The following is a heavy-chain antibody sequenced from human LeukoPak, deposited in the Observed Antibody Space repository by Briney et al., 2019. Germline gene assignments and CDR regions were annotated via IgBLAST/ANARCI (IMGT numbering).Heavy chain of an antibody. CDR3: ARQTGESTNFDN. D-gene: IGHD2-2*01. V-gene: IGHV3-53*01. J-gene: IGHJ4*02. Sequence: PGGSLRLSCAASGFTVSSSYISWVRQAPGKGLEWVSAIYSGGTTYHADSVGGRFTISRDNSKNTLYLLMNSLRAEDTAMYHCARQTGESTNFDNWGQGTLVTVSS. CDR2: IYSGGTT. CDR1: GFTVSSSY.